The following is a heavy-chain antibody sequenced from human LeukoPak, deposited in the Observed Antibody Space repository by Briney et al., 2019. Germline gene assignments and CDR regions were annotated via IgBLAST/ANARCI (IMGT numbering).Heavy chain of an antibody. Sequence: ASVKVSCKASGYTFTGYYMHWVRQAPGQGLEWMGWINPNSGGTNYAQKFQGRVTMTRDTSISTAYMELRSLRADDTAVYYCARDTVHGQWLNWFDPWGQGTLVTVSS. CDR2: INPNSGGT. V-gene: IGHV1-2*02. CDR3: ARDTVHGQWLNWFDP. D-gene: IGHD6-19*01. J-gene: IGHJ5*02. CDR1: GYTFTGYY.